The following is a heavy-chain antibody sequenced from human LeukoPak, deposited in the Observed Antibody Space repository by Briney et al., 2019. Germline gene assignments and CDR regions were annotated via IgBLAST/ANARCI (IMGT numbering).Heavy chain of an antibody. J-gene: IGHJ3*02. CDR1: GFTFNNFG. Sequence: PGGSLRLSCEASGFTFNNFGMHWVRQAPGKGLEWVAFIGYDESKKYYAESVKGRFTISRDISKNTLYLQMNSLRAEDTAVYYCARDSGATIYGTFDIWGQGTMVTVSS. V-gene: IGHV3-30*02. CDR3: ARDSGATIYGTFDI. D-gene: IGHD1-26*01. CDR2: IGYDESKK.